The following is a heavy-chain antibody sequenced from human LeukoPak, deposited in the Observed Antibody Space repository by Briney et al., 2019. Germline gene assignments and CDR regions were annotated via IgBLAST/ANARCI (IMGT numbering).Heavy chain of an antibody. Sequence: PSETLSLTCTVSGSSISTYYWSWIRQPPGKGLEWIGYIYYTGSTNYNPSLKSRVTISIDRSKNQFSLTLSSVTAADTAVYYCARAAAAGIEIYWGQGTLVTVSS. D-gene: IGHD6-13*01. CDR1: GSSISTYY. CDR2: IYYTGST. J-gene: IGHJ4*02. CDR3: ARAAAAGIEIY. V-gene: IGHV4-59*01.